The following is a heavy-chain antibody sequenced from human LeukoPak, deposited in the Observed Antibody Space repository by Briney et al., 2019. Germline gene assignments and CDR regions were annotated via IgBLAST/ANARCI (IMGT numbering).Heavy chain of an antibody. J-gene: IGHJ4*02. V-gene: IGHV1-8*01. Sequence: ASVKVSCTASGYTFTSYDINWVRQATGQGLEWMGWMNPNSGNTGYAQKFQGRVTMTRNTSISTAYMELSSLRSEDTAVYYCARLSSGWYTGEFDYWGQGTLVTVSS. CDR2: MNPNSGNT. CDR3: ARLSSGWYTGEFDY. CDR1: GYTFTSYD. D-gene: IGHD6-19*01.